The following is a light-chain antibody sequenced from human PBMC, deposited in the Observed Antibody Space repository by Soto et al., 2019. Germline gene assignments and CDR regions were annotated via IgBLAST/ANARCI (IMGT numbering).Light chain of an antibody. CDR3: QQYNNWPPVT. J-gene: IGKJ3*01. V-gene: IGKV1-5*01. CDR2: DAS. CDR1: QGISRW. Sequence: DIQMTQSPSTLSASLGDRVTITCRASQGISRWLAWYQQRPGKAPKLLIYDASTLHSGVSSRFSGSGSGTEFTLTISSLQSEDFAVYYCQQYNNWPPVTFGPGTKVDIK.